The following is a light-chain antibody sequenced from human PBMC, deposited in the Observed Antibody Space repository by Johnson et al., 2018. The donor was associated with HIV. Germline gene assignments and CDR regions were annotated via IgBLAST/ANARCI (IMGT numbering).Light chain of an antibody. J-gene: IGLJ1*01. CDR3: GTWDSSLSAF. Sequence: QSVLTQPPSVSSAPGQKVTISCSGSSSNIGNNYVSWYQQLPGTAPKLLIYDNNKRPSGIPDRFSGSKYGTSATLGITGLQTGDEADYYCGTWDSSLSAFFRTGTKVTVL. CDR1: SSNIGNNY. V-gene: IGLV1-51*01. CDR2: DNN.